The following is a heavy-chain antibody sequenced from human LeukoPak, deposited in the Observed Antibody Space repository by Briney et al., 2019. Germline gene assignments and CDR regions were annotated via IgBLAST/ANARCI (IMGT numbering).Heavy chain of an antibody. CDR2: IYSGGST. CDR1: GFTVSSNY. D-gene: IGHD5-18*01. CDR3: ARENVDTAMVYYFDY. Sequence: PGGSLRLSCAASGFTVSSNYMSWVGQAPGKGLEWVSVIYSGGSTYYADSVKGRFTISRDNSKNTLYLQMNSLRAEDTAVYYCARENVDTAMVYYFDYWGQGTLVTVSS. J-gene: IGHJ4*02. V-gene: IGHV3-53*01.